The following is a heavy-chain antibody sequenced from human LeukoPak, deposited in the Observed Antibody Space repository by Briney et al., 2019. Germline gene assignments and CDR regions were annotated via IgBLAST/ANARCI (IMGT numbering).Heavy chain of an antibody. V-gene: IGHV1-69*04. J-gene: IGHJ3*02. Sequence: SVKVPCKASGGTFSSYAISWVRQAPGQGLEWMGRIIPILGIANYAQKFQGRVTITADKSTITAYMELSSLRSEDTAVYYCARSRSRGGDAFDIWGQGTMVTVSS. CDR1: GGTFSSYA. CDR3: ARSRSRGGDAFDI. D-gene: IGHD2-15*01. CDR2: IIPILGIA.